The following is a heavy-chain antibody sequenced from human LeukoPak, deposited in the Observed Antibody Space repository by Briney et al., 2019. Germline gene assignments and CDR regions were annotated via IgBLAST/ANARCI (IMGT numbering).Heavy chain of an antibody. J-gene: IGHJ4*02. D-gene: IGHD1-26*01. CDR1: GFTFRTHE. Sequence: GGSLRLSCVGSGFTFRTHEMAWVRQAPGMGLEWLSYISSGGNTIRYADSVKGRFTISRDDAKASVYLQMNSLRDEDTAVYYCAGGPQYTGSHGFWGQGTLVTVSS. CDR2: ISSGGNTI. CDR3: AGGPQYTGSHGF. V-gene: IGHV3-48*03.